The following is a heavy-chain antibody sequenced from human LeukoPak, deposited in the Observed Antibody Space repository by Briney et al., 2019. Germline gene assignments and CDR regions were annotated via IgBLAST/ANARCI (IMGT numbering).Heavy chain of an antibody. V-gene: IGHV3-30*02. CDR2: IRYDGSNK. CDR1: GFTFSSYG. Sequence: PGGSLRLSCAASGFTFSSYGMHWVRQAPGKGLEWVAFIRYDGSNKYYADSVKGRFTISRDNSKNTLYLQMNSLRAEDTAVYYCACGLQSATTEFDWGQGTLVTVSS. J-gene: IGHJ4*02. CDR3: ACGLQSATTEFD. D-gene: IGHD1-26*01.